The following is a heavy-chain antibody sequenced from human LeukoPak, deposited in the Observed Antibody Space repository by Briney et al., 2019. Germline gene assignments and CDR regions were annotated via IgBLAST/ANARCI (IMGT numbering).Heavy chain of an antibody. D-gene: IGHD3-10*01. V-gene: IGHV4-59*08. CDR1: GGSISSYY. Sequence: PSETLSLTCTGSGGSISSYYWSWIRQPPGKGLEWIGYIYYRGSTNYNPSLKSRVTISVDPSKNQFSLKLSSVTAADTAVYYCASHYFDDAFDVWGQGTMVTVSS. CDR3: ASHYFDDAFDV. J-gene: IGHJ3*01. CDR2: IYYRGST.